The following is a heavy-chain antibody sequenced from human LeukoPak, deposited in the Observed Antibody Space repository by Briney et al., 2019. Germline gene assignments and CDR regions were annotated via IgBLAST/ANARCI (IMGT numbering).Heavy chain of an antibody. Sequence: NSGESLKISCKGSGYGFTSYWIGWVRQMPGKGLEWMGIIYPGDSDARYSPSFQGQVTISADKSISTAYLQWSSLKASDTAMYYCARGGYSYGWGLRDYYYMDVWGKGTTVTVSS. J-gene: IGHJ6*03. CDR3: ARGGYSYGWGLRDYYYMDV. D-gene: IGHD5-18*01. CDR2: IYPGDSDA. CDR1: GYGFTSYW. V-gene: IGHV5-51*01.